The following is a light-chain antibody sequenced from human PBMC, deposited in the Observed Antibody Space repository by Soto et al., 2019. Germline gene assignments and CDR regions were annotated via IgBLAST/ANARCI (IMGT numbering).Light chain of an antibody. CDR1: NIGIKN. CDR3: PVWDSSTEV. J-gene: IGLJ1*01. Sequence: SCDLTKPLSGSVVVGPRARITCGGNNIGIKNVHAYQQKPGQAPVLVIYRDSNRPSGIPERFSGSNSGNTATLTISRAQAGDEADYYCPVWDSSTEVFGTGTKVTVL. CDR2: RDS. V-gene: IGLV3-9*01.